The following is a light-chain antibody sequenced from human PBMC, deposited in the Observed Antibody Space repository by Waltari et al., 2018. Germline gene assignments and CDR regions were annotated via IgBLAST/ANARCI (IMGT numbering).Light chain of an antibody. CDR1: QDISSY. Sequence: DIQLTQSPSFLSASVGDRVTITCRASQDISSYLAWYQQKPGKAPQLLIYAASSLQGGVPPRFSGSGSGAEFTLIISSLQPEDIAAYYCQQLNSYPLTFGQGTRVEIK. CDR3: QQLNSYPLT. V-gene: IGKV1-9*01. J-gene: IGKJ1*01. CDR2: AAS.